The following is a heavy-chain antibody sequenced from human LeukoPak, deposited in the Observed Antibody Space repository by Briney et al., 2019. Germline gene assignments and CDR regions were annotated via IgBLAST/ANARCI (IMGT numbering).Heavy chain of an antibody. D-gene: IGHD3/OR15-3a*01. CDR3: ARDDGFSCISY. Sequence: GGSLRLSCAASGFTFSSYWMTWVRQAPGKGLEWVANMNLDGSEKFYVDSVKGRFTISRDNAKNSLFLQMNSLTAEDTAVYYCARDDGFSCISYWGQGTLVTVSS. CDR1: GFTFSSYW. V-gene: IGHV3-7*01. CDR2: MNLDGSEK. J-gene: IGHJ4*02.